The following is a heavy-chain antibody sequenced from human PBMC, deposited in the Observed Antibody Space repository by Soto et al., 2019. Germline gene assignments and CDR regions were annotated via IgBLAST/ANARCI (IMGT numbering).Heavy chain of an antibody. CDR1: GVSITGYH. CDR2: ISNSGST. CDR3: AATPRY. Sequence: PSETLSLSCNVSGVSITGYHWSWIRQPPGKGLEWIGYISNSGSTNYNPSLESRVTISVETSKNQISLNLIFVTAADTAVYYCAATPRYWGQGTLVTVS. V-gene: IGHV4-59*01. J-gene: IGHJ4*02.